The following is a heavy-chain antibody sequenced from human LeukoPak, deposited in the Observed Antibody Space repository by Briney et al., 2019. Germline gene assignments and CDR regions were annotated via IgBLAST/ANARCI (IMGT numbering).Heavy chain of an antibody. Sequence: GGSLRLSCAASGFTFSSYAMSWVRQAPGKGLEWVSAISGSGDSTYYADSVKGRFTISRDNSKNTLYLQMNSLRGEDTAVYYCARDSFYYESSGLFDYWGQGTLVTVSS. CDR3: ARDSFYYESSGLFDY. J-gene: IGHJ4*02. D-gene: IGHD3-22*01. CDR2: ISGSGDST. V-gene: IGHV3-23*01. CDR1: GFTFSSYA.